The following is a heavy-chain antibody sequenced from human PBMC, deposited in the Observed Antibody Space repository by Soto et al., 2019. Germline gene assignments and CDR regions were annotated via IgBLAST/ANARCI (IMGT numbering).Heavy chain of an antibody. CDR2: ISSSSSYT. CDR3: ARYRIRGDYVSSYYYGMDV. V-gene: IGHV3-11*06. D-gene: IGHD4-17*01. J-gene: IGHJ6*02. CDR1: GFTFSDYY. Sequence: QVQLVESGGGLVKPGGSLRLSCAASGFTFSDYYMSWIRQAPGKGLEWVSYISSSSSYTNYADSVKGRFTISRDNAKNSLYLQMNSLRAEDTAVYYCARYRIRGDYVSSYYYGMDVWGQGTTVTVSS.